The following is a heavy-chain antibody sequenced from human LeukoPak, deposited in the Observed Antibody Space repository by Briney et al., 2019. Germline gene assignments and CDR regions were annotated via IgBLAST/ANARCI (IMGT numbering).Heavy chain of an antibody. CDR2: ISGSGGST. J-gene: IGHJ6*03. D-gene: IGHD2-8*02. Sequence: AGGSLRLSCAASGFTFTNYAMSWVRQAPGKGLECVSAISGSGGSTYYADSVKGRFTISRDNSKNTLYLQMSTLRADDTAVYYCAKNRGHCVDGVCHNYYYMDVWGRGTTVTVSS. CDR1: GFTFTNYA. CDR3: AKNRGHCVDGVCHNYYYMDV. V-gene: IGHV3-23*01.